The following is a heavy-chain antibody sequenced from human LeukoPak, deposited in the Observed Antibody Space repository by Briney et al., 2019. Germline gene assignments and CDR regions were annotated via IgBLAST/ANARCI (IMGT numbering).Heavy chain of an antibody. Sequence: PGGSLRLCCAASGFTFSRYEMNWVRQAPGEGLEWVSYINSSGSTIYYADSVKGRFTISRDNAKNSLYLQMNSLRAEDTAVYYCARDQRKPRIAVAGTKVMDVWGQGTTVTVSS. CDR1: GFTFSRYE. CDR2: INSSGSTI. CDR3: ARDQRKPRIAVAGTKVMDV. D-gene: IGHD6-19*01. V-gene: IGHV3-48*03. J-gene: IGHJ6*02.